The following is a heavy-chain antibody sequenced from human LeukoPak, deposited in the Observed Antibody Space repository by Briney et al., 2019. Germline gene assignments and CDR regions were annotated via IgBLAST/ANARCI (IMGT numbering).Heavy chain of an antibody. V-gene: IGHV4-61*02. CDR2: IYTSGST. D-gene: IGHD2-2*01. CDR3: ARGYCSSTSCRRYNWFDP. CDR1: GGSISSGSYY. Sequence: SETLSLTCTVSGGSISSGSYYWSWIRQPAGKGLEWIGRIYTSGSTNYNPSLKSRVTISVDTSKNQFSLKLSSVTAADTAVYYCARGYCSSTSCRRYNWFDPWGQGTLVTVSS. J-gene: IGHJ5*02.